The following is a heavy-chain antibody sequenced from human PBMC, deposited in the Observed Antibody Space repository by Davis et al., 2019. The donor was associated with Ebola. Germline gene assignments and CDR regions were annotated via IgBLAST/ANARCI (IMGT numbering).Heavy chain of an antibody. D-gene: IGHD2-8*01. CDR2: IWYDGSNK. Sequence: GESLKISCAASGFTFSSYGMHWVRQAPGKGLEWVAVIWYDGSNKYYADSVKGRFTISRDNAKNTLYLQMNSLRAEDTAVYYCARDFESTVYAYSDYFDYWGQGTLVTVSS. CDR3: ARDFESTVYAYSDYFDY. V-gene: IGHV3-33*01. J-gene: IGHJ4*02. CDR1: GFTFSSYG.